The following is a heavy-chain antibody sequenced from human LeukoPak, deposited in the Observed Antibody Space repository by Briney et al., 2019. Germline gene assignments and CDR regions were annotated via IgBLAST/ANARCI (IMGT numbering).Heavy chain of an antibody. V-gene: IGHV4-39*01. CDR1: GGSISSSSYY. D-gene: IGHD5-18*01. J-gene: IGHJ4*02. Sequence: PSETLSLTCTVSGGSISSSSYYWGWIRQPPGKGLEWIGSIYYSGSTYYNPSLKSRVTISVDTSKNQFSLKLSSVTAADTAVYYCARQPPGHVDTARDPFSEIYFDYWGQGTLVTVSS. CDR3: ARQPPGHVDTARDPFSEIYFDY. CDR2: IYYSGST.